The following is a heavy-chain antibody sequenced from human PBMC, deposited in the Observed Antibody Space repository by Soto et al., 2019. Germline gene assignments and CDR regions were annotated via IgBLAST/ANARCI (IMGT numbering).Heavy chain of an antibody. J-gene: IGHJ4*02. CDR2: IYYSGST. CDR3: ASSDGGSTIDY. Sequence: QLQLQESGPGLVKPSETLSLTCSISGGSISSSSYYWGWIRQPPGKGLQWIGTIYYSGSTYYNPSLKSRDTISVDTSKNQFSLKLSSVTAADTAVYYCASSDGGSTIDYWGQGALVTVSS. V-gene: IGHV4-39*01. CDR1: GGSISSSSYY.